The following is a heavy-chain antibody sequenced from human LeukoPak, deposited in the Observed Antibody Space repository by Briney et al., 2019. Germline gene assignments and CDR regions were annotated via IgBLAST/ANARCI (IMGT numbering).Heavy chain of an antibody. CDR3: AREDYYGSGSYPTFDY. Sequence: SVKVSCKASGGTFSSYAISWVRQAPGQGLEWMGGIIPIFGTANYAQKFQGRVTITADKSTSTAYMELSSLRSEDTAVYYCAREDYYGSGSYPTFDYWGQGTLVTVSS. V-gene: IGHV1-69*06. CDR2: IIPIFGTA. J-gene: IGHJ4*02. CDR1: GGTFSSYA. D-gene: IGHD3-10*01.